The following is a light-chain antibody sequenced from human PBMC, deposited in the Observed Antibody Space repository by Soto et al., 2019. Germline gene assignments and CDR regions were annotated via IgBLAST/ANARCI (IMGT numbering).Light chain of an antibody. Sequence: QSALTQPASVSGSPGQSITVSCTGTSSDVGGYNYVSWYQQQPGKAPKLMIYDVSNRPSGVSYRFSGSKSGNTASLTISGLQAEDEADYYFTSYASSSTYVFGTGTKLTVL. CDR2: DVS. CDR3: TSYASSSTYV. CDR1: SSDVGGYNY. J-gene: IGLJ1*01. V-gene: IGLV2-14*01.